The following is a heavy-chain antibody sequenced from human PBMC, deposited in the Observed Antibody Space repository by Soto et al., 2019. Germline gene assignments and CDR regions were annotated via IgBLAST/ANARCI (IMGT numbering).Heavy chain of an antibody. D-gene: IGHD3-9*01. CDR3: ARRHHYDILTGYIPSAFYI. Sequence: GESLKISCKGSGYSFTSYWIGWVRQIPGKGLEWMGIIYPGDSDTRYSPSFQGQVTISADKSISTAYLQWSSLKASDTAMYYCARRHHYDILTGYIPSAFYIWGQGTMVTVSS. CDR1: GYSFTSYW. V-gene: IGHV5-51*01. J-gene: IGHJ3*02. CDR2: IYPGDSDT.